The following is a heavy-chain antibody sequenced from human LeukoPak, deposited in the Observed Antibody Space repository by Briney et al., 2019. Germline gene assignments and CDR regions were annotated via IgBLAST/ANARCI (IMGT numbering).Heavy chain of an antibody. CDR3: ARDGVVVAAKGYYYGMDV. CDR1: EFTFSSYS. J-gene: IGHJ6*02. CDR2: FSSSSSYI. D-gene: IGHD2-15*01. V-gene: IGHV3-21*01. Sequence: GGSLSLSCAASEFTFSSYSMNWVRQAPGKGLEWVSSFSSSSSYIYYSDSVKGRFTISRDNAKNSLYLQMNSLRAEDTAVYYCARDGVVVAAKGYYYGMDVWGQGTTVTVSS.